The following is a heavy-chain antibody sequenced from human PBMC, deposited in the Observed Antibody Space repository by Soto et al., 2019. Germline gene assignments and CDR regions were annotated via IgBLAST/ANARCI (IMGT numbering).Heavy chain of an antibody. CDR1: GGSISSGDYY. D-gene: IGHD4-17*01. CDR3: DRAKGSVTKNCFDT. Sequence: SETLSLTCTVSGGSISSGDYYWSWIRQPPGKGLEWIGYIYYSGSTYYNPSLKSRVTISVDTSKNQFSLKLSSVTAADTAVYYCDRAKGSVTKNCFDTWGQGTLVTVSS. V-gene: IGHV4-30-4*01. CDR2: IYYSGST. J-gene: IGHJ5*02.